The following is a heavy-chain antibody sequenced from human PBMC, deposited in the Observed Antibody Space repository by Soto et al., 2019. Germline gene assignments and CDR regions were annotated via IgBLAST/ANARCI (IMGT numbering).Heavy chain of an antibody. J-gene: IGHJ4*02. CDR3: VRGGATGIN. CDR2: ISHDGGRT. V-gene: IGHV3-30*04. Sequence: QVQLVESGGGVVQPEKSLRLSCAASGFAFINSPLHWVRQAPGKGLQWVGVISHDGGRTNLADSVKGRFTIFRDTSNNTIYLQINSLTAEDTAMYYCVRGGATGINWGQGTLVTVSS. D-gene: IGHD1-26*01. CDR1: GFAFINSP.